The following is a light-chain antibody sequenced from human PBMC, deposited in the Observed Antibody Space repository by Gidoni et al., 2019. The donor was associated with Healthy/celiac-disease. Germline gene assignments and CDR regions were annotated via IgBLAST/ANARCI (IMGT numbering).Light chain of an antibody. J-gene: IGLJ2*01. Sequence: SNNIGSYAVGCYPQISHGAPNTVMFGNSPPSGIPDRFSGSKSGTTASLTISGLQPEDEADYYCSTWDYSLSAVVFGGGTKLTVL. CDR2: GNS. CDR3: STWDYSLSAVV. V-gene: IGLV1-44*01. CDR1: SNNIGSYA.